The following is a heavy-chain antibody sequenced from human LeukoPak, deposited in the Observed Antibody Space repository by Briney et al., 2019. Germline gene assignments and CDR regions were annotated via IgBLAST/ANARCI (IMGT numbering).Heavy chain of an antibody. J-gene: IGHJ4*02. CDR2: ISSNGGSK. D-gene: IGHD3-10*01. V-gene: IGHV3-64D*06. CDR1: GFIFRSYA. CDR3: VKGPSKEPYGSGSYSTFDY. Sequence: GGSVRLSCSASGFIFRSYAMQWVRQASGKGLEYVSAISSNGGSKYYADSVKDRFTISRDYSKNTLYLHMSSLSAEDTAVYYCVKGPSKEPYGSGSYSTFDYWGQGTLVTVSS.